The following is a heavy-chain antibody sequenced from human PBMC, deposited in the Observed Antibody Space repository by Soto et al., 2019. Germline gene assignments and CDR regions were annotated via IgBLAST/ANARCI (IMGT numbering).Heavy chain of an antibody. D-gene: IGHD2-2*02. V-gene: IGHV1-3*01. Sequence: GASVKVSCKASGITFTTYAIHWVRQAPGQRLEWMGWINAGNGDTRYSQKFQGRVTLTRGTSASTAYMELSSLRSEDTAVYYCACSFTVPSAIAYWGQGTLVTVSS. CDR1: GITFTTYA. CDR2: INAGNGDT. J-gene: IGHJ4*02. CDR3: ACSFTVPSAIAY.